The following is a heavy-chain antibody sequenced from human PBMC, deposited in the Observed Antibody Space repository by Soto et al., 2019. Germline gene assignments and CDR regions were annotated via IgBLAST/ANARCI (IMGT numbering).Heavy chain of an antibody. CDR2: ISAYNGNT. CDR1: GYTFTSYG. D-gene: IGHD6-25*01. CDR3: ARDRVGAASDAFDI. V-gene: IGHV1-18*01. J-gene: IGHJ3*02. Sequence: ASVKVSCKASGYTFTSYGISWVRQALGQGLEWMGWISAYNGNTNYAQKLQGRVTMTTDTSTSTAYMELRSLRSDDTAVYYCARDRVGAASDAFDIWGQGTMVTVSS.